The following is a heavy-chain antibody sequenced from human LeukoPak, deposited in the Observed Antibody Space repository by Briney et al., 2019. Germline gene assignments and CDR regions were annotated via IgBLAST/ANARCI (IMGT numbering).Heavy chain of an antibody. CDR2: MYHSEST. D-gene: IGHD3-16*01. Sequence: SETLSLTCGVSGYSISRGYSWGWIRPPPGKGLEWIGNMYHSESTHYNPSLKSRVTISPDTSKNQFSLKLTSVTASDTAVYYCARFDHVWETHGMDAFDLWGQGTMVTVSS. V-gene: IGHV4-38-2*01. CDR3: ARFDHVWETHGMDAFDL. CDR1: GYSISRGYS. J-gene: IGHJ3*01.